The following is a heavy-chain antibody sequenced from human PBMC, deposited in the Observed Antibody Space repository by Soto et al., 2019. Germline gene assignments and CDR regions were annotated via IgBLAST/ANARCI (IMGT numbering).Heavy chain of an antibody. CDR3: AKVVSTDGYNFREY. CDR2: ISYVGSNK. V-gene: IGHV3-30*18. Sequence: QVQLVESVGGVVQPGRSLRLSCAASGFTFSSYGMHWVRQAPGKRLEWVAVISYVGSNKYYADSVKGRFTISRDNSKNTLYLQMNSLRAEDTAVYYCAKVVSTDGYNFREYRGQGTLVTVSS. J-gene: IGHJ4*02. CDR1: GFTFSSYG. D-gene: IGHD5-12*01.